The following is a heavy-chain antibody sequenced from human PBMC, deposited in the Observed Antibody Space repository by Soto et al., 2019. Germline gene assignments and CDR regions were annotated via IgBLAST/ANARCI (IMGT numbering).Heavy chain of an antibody. CDR1: GGSFSGYY. CDR3: ARDAGETWNNIYYYSGMDV. V-gene: IGHV4-34*01. CDR2: INHSGST. D-gene: IGHD3-16*01. Sequence: SETLSLTCAVYGGSFSGYYWSWIRQPPGKGLEWIGEINHSGSTNYNPSLKSRVTISVDTSKTQFSLKLSSVTAADTAVYYCARDAGETWNNIYYYSGMDVWGQGTTVTVSS. J-gene: IGHJ6*02.